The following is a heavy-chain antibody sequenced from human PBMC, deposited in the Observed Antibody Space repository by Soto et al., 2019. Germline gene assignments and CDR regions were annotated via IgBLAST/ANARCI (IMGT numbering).Heavy chain of an antibody. D-gene: IGHD3-10*02. CDR3: ARCSGSYCKEAGGFDP. CDR2: MSYTGST. CDR1: GGSVSSGSYY. J-gene: IGHJ5*02. Sequence: QVQLRESGPGLVKPSETLSLTCIVSGGSVSSGSYYWSWIRQPPGQGLEWIGYMSYTGSTNYNPSLQSRVTISIDASKDQFSLKLRSVTAADTAVYYCARCSGSYCKEAGGFDPWGQGTLVTVSS. V-gene: IGHV4-61*01.